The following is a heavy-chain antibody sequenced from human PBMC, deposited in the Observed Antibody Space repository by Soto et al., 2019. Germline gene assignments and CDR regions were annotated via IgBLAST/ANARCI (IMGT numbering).Heavy chain of an antibody. D-gene: IGHD4-17*01. J-gene: IGHJ4*02. CDR2: INHSGST. CDR1: GGSFSGYY. V-gene: IGHV4-34*01. CDR3: ARVFTAPSAAEYGDYDKWPPHFDY. Sequence: SETLSLTCAVYGGSFSGYYWSWIRQPPGKGLEWIGEINHSGSTNYNPSLKGRVTISVDTSKNQFSLKLSSVTAADTAVYYCARVFTAPSAAEYGDYDKWPPHFDYWGQGTLVTVSS.